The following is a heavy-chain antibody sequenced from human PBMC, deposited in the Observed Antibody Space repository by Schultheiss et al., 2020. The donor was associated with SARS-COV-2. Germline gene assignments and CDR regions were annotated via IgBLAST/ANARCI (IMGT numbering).Heavy chain of an antibody. D-gene: IGHD4/OR15-4a*01. Sequence: GESLKISCSASGFTFSSYAMHWVRQAPGKGLEWVSAISGSGGSTYYADSVKGRFTISRDNSKNTLYLQMNSLRAEDTAVYYCARALRYYYMDVWGKGTTVTVSS. CDR2: ISGSGGST. CDR1: GFTFSSYA. CDR3: ARALRYYYMDV. J-gene: IGHJ6*03. V-gene: IGHV3-23*01.